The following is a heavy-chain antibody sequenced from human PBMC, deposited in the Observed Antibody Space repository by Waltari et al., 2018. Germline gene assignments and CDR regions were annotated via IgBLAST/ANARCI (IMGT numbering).Heavy chain of an antibody. CDR3: ASEMATISGAFDI. J-gene: IGHJ3*02. CDR2: IIPIFGTA. D-gene: IGHD5-12*01. Sequence: QVQLVQSGTEVKIPGASVNVSCKASGYIFRRYGINWVRQAPGQGLEWMGGIIPIFGTANYAQKFQGRVTITADKSTSTAYMELSSLRSEDTAVYYCASEMATISGAFDIRGQGTMVTVSS. V-gene: IGHV1-69*06. CDR1: GYIFRRYG.